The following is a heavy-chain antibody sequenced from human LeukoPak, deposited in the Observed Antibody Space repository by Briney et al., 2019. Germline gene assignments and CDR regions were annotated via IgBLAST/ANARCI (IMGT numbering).Heavy chain of an antibody. CDR1: GFTFSSYS. Sequence: GGSLRLSCAASGFTFSSYSMNWVRQAPGEGLEWVSYISSSSSTIYYADSVKGRFTISRDNSKNTLYLQMNSLRAEDTAVYYCARGWVKYYYDSSGYTNNNDYWGQGTLVTVSS. V-gene: IGHV3-48*01. J-gene: IGHJ4*02. CDR3: ARGWVKYYYDSSGYTNNNDY. CDR2: ISSSSSTI. D-gene: IGHD3-22*01.